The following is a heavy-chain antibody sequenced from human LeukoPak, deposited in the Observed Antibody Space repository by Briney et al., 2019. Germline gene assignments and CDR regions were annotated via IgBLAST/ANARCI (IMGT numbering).Heavy chain of an antibody. V-gene: IGHV1-2*06. J-gene: IGHJ3*02. CDR3: ARIGGDYDILTGYPTLTDAFDI. D-gene: IGHD3-9*01. CDR1: GYTFTCYY. Sequence: GASVKVSCKASGYTFTCYYMHWVRQAPGQGLEWMGRINPNSGGTNYAQKFQGRVTITRDTSISTAYMELSRLRSDDTALYYCARIGGDYDILTGYPTLTDAFDIWGQGTMVTVSS. CDR2: INPNSGGT.